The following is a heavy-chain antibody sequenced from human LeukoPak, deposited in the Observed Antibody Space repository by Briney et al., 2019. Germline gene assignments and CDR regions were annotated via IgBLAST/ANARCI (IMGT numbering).Heavy chain of an antibody. Sequence: SLRLSCAASGFTFDDYAMHWVRQAPGKGLEWVSGISWNSGSIGYADSVKGRFTISRDNAKNSLYLQMNSLRAEDTALYYCAKDIRAYGSGSYAGTAWGQGTLVTVSS. J-gene: IGHJ5*02. CDR2: ISWNSGSI. CDR3: AKDIRAYGSGSYAGTA. CDR1: GFTFDDYA. D-gene: IGHD3-10*01. V-gene: IGHV3-9*01.